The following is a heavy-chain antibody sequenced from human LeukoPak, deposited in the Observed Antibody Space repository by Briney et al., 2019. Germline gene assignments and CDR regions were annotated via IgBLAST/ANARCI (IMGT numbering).Heavy chain of an antibody. CDR3: ARDRISSWYVDY. CDR1: GYSFTNYY. V-gene: IGHV1-2*02. D-gene: IGHD6-13*01. Sequence: ASVKVSCKTSGYSFTNYYIHWVRQAPGQGIECMGWINPSSDGTEYAQKFQGRVTMNGDTSISTAYMESSRLRADDTAVYYCARDRISSWYVDYWGQGTLVTVSS. CDR2: INPSSDGT. J-gene: IGHJ4*02.